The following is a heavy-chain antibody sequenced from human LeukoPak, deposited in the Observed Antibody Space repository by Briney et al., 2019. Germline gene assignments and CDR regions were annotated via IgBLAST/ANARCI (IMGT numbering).Heavy chain of an antibody. D-gene: IGHD4-17*01. CDR3: ARNLYGDYWGPDAFDI. J-gene: IGHJ3*02. V-gene: IGHV3-13*01. CDR2: IGIAGDT. CDR1: GFTFSSYD. Sequence: GGSLRLSCAASGFTFSSYDMHWVRQATGKGLEWVSAIGIAGDTYYPGSVKGRFTISRENAKNSLYLQMNSLRAEDTAVYYCARNLYGDYWGPDAFDIWGQGTMVTVSS.